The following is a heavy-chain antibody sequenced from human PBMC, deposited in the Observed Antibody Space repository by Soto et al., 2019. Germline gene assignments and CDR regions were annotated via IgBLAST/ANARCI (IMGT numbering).Heavy chain of an antibody. J-gene: IGHJ6*02. CDR2: IKQDGSEK. V-gene: IGHV3-7*01. CDR3: AREKRDIVVVVAARSRYYYYGMDV. CDR1: GFTFSSYW. D-gene: IGHD2-15*01. Sequence: EVQLVESGGGLVQPGGSLRLSCAASGFTFSSYWMSWVRQAPGKGLEWVANIKQDGSEKYYVDSVKGRFTISRDNAKISLYLQMNSLRAEDTAVYYCAREKRDIVVVVAARSRYYYYGMDVWGQGTTVTVSS.